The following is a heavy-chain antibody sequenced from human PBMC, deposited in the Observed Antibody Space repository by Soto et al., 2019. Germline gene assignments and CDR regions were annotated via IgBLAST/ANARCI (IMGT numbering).Heavy chain of an antibody. J-gene: IGHJ4*02. CDR1: GGSISSSSYY. CDR2: IDYTGNT. CDR3: ARINKGYGTDS. V-gene: IGHV4-39*01. Sequence: SETLSLTCTVSGGSISSSSYYWGCIRQPPGKGLEWIASIDYTGNTFYNPSLTSRVTISVDTSKNQFSLKVTSVTAADTAVYYCARINKGYGTDSWGQGTPVTVSS. D-gene: IGHD5-18*01.